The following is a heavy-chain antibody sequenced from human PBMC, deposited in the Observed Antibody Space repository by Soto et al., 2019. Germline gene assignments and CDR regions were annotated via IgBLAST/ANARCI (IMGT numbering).Heavy chain of an antibody. Sequence: QVQLVESGGGVVQPGRSLRLSCAASGFTFSSYAMHWVRQAPGKGLEWVAVISYDGSNKYYADSVTGRFTISRDNSKNTLYLQMNSLRAEDTAVYYCARDPSRLTNDILTGSNWFDPWGQGTLVTVSS. J-gene: IGHJ5*02. CDR1: GFTFSSYA. CDR2: ISYDGSNK. D-gene: IGHD3-9*01. CDR3: ARDPSRLTNDILTGSNWFDP. V-gene: IGHV3-30-3*01.